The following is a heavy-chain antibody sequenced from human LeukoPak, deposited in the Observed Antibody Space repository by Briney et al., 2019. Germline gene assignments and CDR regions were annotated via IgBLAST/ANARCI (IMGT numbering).Heavy chain of an antibody. CDR2: ISNSGTT. Sequence: SETLSLTCTVSDGSISSYYWSWIRQPPGKGLEWIGFISNSGTTNYNPSLQSRVTILVDTSKKQFSLSLSSVTAADTAVYYCARDRSSGWGYFDLWGRGTLVTVSP. CDR1: DGSISSYY. D-gene: IGHD6-19*01. V-gene: IGHV4-59*01. CDR3: ARDRSSGWGYFDL. J-gene: IGHJ2*01.